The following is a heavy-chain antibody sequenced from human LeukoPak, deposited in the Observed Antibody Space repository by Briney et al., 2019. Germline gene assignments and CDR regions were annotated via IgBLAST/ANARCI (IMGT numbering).Heavy chain of an antibody. J-gene: IGHJ4*02. CDR1: GGSISTDNW. CDR3: ARVVTPYYYDSSGYCDY. Sequence: PSGTLSLTCAVSGGSISTDNWWSWVRQPPGKGLEWIGYIYYSGSAYYNPSLKSRVTISVDTSKNQFSLKLSSVTAADTAVYYCARVVTPYYYDSSGYCDYWGRGTLVTVSS. D-gene: IGHD3-22*01. CDR2: IYYSGSA. V-gene: IGHV4-4*02.